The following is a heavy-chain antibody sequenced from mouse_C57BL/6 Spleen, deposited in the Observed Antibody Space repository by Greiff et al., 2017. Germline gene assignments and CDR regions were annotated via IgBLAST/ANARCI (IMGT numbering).Heavy chain of an antibody. CDR1: GYSFTGYY. Sequence: EVQVVESGPELVKPGASVKISCKASGYSFTGYYMNWVKQSPEKSLEWIGEINPSTGGTTYNQKFKAKATLTVDKSSSTAYMQLKSLTSEDSAVYYCARLGYGNYGFDYWDQGTTLTVSS. D-gene: IGHD2-1*01. V-gene: IGHV1-42*01. CDR2: INPSTGGT. J-gene: IGHJ2*01. CDR3: ARLGYGNYGFDY.